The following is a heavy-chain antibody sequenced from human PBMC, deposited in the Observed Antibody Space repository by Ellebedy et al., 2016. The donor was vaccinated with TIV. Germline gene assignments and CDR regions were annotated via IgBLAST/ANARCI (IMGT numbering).Heavy chain of an antibody. Sequence: GGSLRLXXAASGFTFSSCAMSWVRQAPGKGLEWVSVISGSGVSTYYADSVKGRFTISRDNSKNTLYLQMNSLRAEDTAVHYCAKLEVAVAATQFYFDYWGQGTLVTVSS. CDR2: ISGSGVST. D-gene: IGHD6-19*01. CDR1: GFTFSSCA. CDR3: AKLEVAVAATQFYFDY. V-gene: IGHV3-23*01. J-gene: IGHJ4*02.